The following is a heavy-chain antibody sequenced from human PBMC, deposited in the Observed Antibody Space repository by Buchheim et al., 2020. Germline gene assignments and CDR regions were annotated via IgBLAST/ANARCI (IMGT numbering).Heavy chain of an antibody. J-gene: IGHJ5*02. CDR1: GFTFNNAW. V-gene: IGHV3-15*01. CDR2: IKSKTNGGTT. Sequence: EVQLVESGGGLVKPGGSLRLSCAASGFTFNNAWMSWVRQAPGKGLEWVGHIKSKTNGGTTDYAAPVKGRFIISRDDSKNMLYLQMNSLKTEDTAVYYCTTDRRGQYLEGNNWFHPWGQGTL. D-gene: IGHD3-3*01. CDR3: TTDRRGQYLEGNNWFHP.